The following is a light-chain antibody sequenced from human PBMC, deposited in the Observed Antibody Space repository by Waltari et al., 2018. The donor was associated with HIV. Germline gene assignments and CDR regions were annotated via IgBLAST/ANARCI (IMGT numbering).Light chain of an antibody. J-gene: IGLJ3*02. V-gene: IGLV1-44*01. Sequence: QSVPPPPTSVFGTPGQNVTIYCSGSRSNIGTNIAHLYQKLPGAAPKLLIYTNDQRPSGVPDRFSGSKSGTSASLAISGLQSADEADYYCAAWDDSLNGMFGGGTKLTVL. CDR3: AAWDDSLNGM. CDR1: RSNIGTNI. CDR2: TND.